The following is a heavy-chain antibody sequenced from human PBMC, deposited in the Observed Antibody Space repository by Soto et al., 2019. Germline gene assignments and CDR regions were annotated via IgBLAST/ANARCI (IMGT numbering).Heavy chain of an antibody. CDR2: ISSSGTTI. V-gene: IGHV3-11*01. J-gene: IGHJ4*02. CDR1: GFTFTDYF. CDR3: ARGDYYGSSKSIDY. Sequence: GGSLRLSCAASGFTFTDYFMNWIRQAPGKGLEWVSYISSSGTTIYYADSVKGRFTISRDNAENSLYLQMNSLRAEDTAVYYCARGDYYGSSKSIDYWGQGTLVTVSS. D-gene: IGHD3-10*01.